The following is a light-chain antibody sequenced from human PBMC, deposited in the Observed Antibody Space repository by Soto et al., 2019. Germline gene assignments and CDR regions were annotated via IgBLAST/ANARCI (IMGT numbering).Light chain of an antibody. V-gene: IGLV2-14*01. J-gene: IGLJ2*01. CDR3: SSFTSSSTWV. CDR2: EVS. CDR1: SSDVGGYNY. Sequence: QSVLTQPASVSGSPGQSITISCTGTSSDVGGYNYVSWFQQYPGKAPKLMIYEVSNRPSGVSIRFSGSKSGNTASLTISGLQDEDEADFYCSSFTSSSTWVFGGGTKLTVL.